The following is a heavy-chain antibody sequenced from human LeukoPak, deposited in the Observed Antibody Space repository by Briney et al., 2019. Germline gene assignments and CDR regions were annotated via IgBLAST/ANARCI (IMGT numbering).Heavy chain of an antibody. CDR2: IRYDGSNK. CDR3: ARAPLRGSSVGFDP. V-gene: IGHV3-30*02. D-gene: IGHD4-23*01. Sequence: GGSLRLSCAASGFTFSSYGMRWVRQAPGKGLEWVAFIRYDGSNKYYADSVKGRFTISRDNSKNTLYLQMNSLRAEDTAVYYCARAPLRGSSVGFDPWGQGTLVTVSS. CDR1: GFTFSSYG. J-gene: IGHJ5*02.